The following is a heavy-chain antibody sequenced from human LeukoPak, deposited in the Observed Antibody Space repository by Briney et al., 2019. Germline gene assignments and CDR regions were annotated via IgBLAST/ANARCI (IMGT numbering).Heavy chain of an antibody. J-gene: IGHJ4*02. V-gene: IGHV1-69*06. CDR1: GGTFSSYA. CDR2: IILIFGTA. D-gene: IGHD3-3*01. Sequence: GASVKVSCKASGGTFSSYAISWVRQAPGQGLEWMGGIILIFGTANYAQKFQGRVTITADNSTSTAYMELSSLRSEDTAVYYCARTINYDFWSGYYEWGQGTLVTVSS. CDR3: ARTINYDFWSGYYE.